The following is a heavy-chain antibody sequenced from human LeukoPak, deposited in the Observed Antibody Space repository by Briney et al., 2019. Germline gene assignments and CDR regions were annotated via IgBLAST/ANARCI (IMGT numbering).Heavy chain of an antibody. CDR1: GGSISSSSYY. CDR2: IYYSGST. CDR3: ALALRYFDTNTWFDP. V-gene: IGHV4-39*01. D-gene: IGHD3-9*01. Sequence: PSETLSLTCTVSGGSISSSSYYWVWIRQPPGKGLEWIVSIYYSGSTYYNPSLKSRVTISVDTSKHQFSLKLSSVTAADTAVYYCALALRYFDTNTWFDPWGQGTLVTVSS. J-gene: IGHJ5*02.